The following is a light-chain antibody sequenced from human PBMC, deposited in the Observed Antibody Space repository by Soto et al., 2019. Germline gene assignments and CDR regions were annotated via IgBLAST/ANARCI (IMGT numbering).Light chain of an antibody. Sequence: QSALTQPPSASGSPGQSVTISCTGTSSDVGGYNYVSWYQQHPGKAPKLMIYEISKRPSGVPDRFSGSKSGNTASLTVSGIQAEDEADYYCSSYVGSNRVFGGGTKLTVL. CDR3: SSYVGSNRV. CDR2: EIS. J-gene: IGLJ3*02. V-gene: IGLV2-8*01. CDR1: SSDVGGYNY.